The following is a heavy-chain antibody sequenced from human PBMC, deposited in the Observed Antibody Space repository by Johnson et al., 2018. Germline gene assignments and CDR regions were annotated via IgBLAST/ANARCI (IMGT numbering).Heavy chain of an antibody. V-gene: IGHV3-30*18. J-gene: IGHJ6*03. CDR2: ISYDGSNK. D-gene: IGHD3-16*01. CDR1: GFTFSSYG. CDR3: AKGGLGAPYYYYYCLDV. Sequence: QVQLVQSGGGVVQPGRSLRLSCAASGFTFSSYGMHWVRQAPGKGLEWVAVISYDGSNKYYADSVTGRFIISRYNSKNTLYLQMNSLRAEDTAVYYWAKGGLGAPYYYYYCLDVWGKGTTVTVAS.